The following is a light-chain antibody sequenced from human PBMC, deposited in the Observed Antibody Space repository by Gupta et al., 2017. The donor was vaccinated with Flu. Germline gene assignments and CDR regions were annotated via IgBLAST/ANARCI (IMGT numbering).Light chain of an antibody. Sequence: GDALPNQYAYWYQQEPGQAPVLLIYKDSERPSGIPERFTGSNSGTTVTLTISGVQAEDEADYYCQSADSRSAFYVFGPGTKVTVL. CDR1: ALPNQY. J-gene: IGLJ1*01. CDR3: QSADSRSAFYV. V-gene: IGLV3-25*03. CDR2: KDS.